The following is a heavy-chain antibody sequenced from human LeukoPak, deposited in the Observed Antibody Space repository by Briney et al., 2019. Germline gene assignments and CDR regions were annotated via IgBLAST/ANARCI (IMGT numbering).Heavy chain of an antibody. V-gene: IGHV1-69-2*01. J-gene: IGHJ3*02. CDR1: GYTFTDYY. CDR2: VDPEDGET. Sequence: ASVRVSCKASGYTFTDYYMHWVQQAPGKGLEWMGRVDPEDGETIYAEKFQGRVTIAADTSTDTAYMELSSLRSEDTAVYYCATDQLLRRQYASDIWGQGTMVTVSS. D-gene: IGHD1-26*01. CDR3: ATDQLLRRQYASDI.